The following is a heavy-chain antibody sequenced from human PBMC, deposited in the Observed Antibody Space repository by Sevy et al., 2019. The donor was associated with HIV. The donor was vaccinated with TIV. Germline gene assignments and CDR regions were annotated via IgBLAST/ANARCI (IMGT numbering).Heavy chain of an antibody. D-gene: IGHD1-26*01. CDR2: IRMKANAYAT. CDR1: GFTFSGSA. Sequence: GGSLRLSCAASGFTFSGSAMHWVRQASGKGLEWVGRIRMKANAYATSYATLVKGRFTVSRDDSKNMAYLQMNNLKTEDTALYYCAYSGSSSEGYYFDYWGQGTLVTVSS. J-gene: IGHJ4*02. V-gene: IGHV3-73*01. CDR3: AYSGSSSEGYYFDY.